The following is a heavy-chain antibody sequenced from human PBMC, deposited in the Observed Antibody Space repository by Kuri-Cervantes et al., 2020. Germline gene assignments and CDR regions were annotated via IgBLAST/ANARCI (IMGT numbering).Heavy chain of an antibody. CDR1: GFTFSSYW. V-gene: IGHV3-7*01. Sequence: GGSLRLSCAASGFTFSSYWMSWVRQAPGKGLEWVANIKQDGSEKYYVDSVKGRFTISRDNAKNSLYLQMNSLRAEDTAVYYCASDMYYYDSSGYLVWGRDDYWGQGTLVTVSS. J-gene: IGHJ4*02. CDR2: IKQDGSEK. D-gene: IGHD3-22*01. CDR3: ASDMYYYDSSGYLVWGRDDY.